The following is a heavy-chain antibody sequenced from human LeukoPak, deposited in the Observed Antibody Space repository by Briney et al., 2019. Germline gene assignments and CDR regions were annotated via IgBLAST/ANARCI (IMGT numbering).Heavy chain of an antibody. CDR1: GFTFSNYA. D-gene: IGHD2-2*01. CDR2: ISGSGSST. CDR3: AKDLWGFEYCASTSCSAFDY. J-gene: IGHJ4*02. Sequence: PGGSLRLSCAASGFTFSNYAMSWVRQAPGKGLEWVSAISGSGSSTYYADSVKGRFTISRDNSKNTLYLQMNSLRAEDTAVYYCAKDLWGFEYCASTSCSAFDYWGQGTLVTVSS. V-gene: IGHV3-23*01.